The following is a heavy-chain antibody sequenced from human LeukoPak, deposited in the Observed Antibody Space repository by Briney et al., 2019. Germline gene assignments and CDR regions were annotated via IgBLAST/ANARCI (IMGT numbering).Heavy chain of an antibody. D-gene: IGHD3-22*01. CDR3: ARSGRDGSGYYLRYFDY. V-gene: IGHV4-39*07. J-gene: IGHJ4*02. CDR1: GGSISSGSYY. CDR2: IYHSGYT. Sequence: SETLSLTCTVSGGSISSGSYYWSWIRQPPGKGLEWIASIYHSGYTYYNASLKSRVILSVDTSKNQFSLNLRSVTAADTAVYYCARSGRDGSGYYLRYFDYWGQGSLVIVSS.